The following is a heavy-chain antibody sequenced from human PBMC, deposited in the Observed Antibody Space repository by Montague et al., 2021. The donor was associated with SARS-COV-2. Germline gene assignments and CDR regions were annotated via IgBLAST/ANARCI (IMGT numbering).Heavy chain of an antibody. V-gene: IGHV3-11*03. CDR3: ARLVGVESNRRDYFNY. J-gene: IGHJ4*02. CDR1: GFTFSDYY. CDR2: ISGRGSYT. D-gene: IGHD1-14*01. Sequence: SLRRSCAASGFTFSDYYMSWIRQAPGKGLEWVSYISGRGSYTDYADSVKGRFTISRDNARKSLYLEMNSLRAEDTAVYYCARLVGVESNRRDYFNYWGQGTLVTVSS.